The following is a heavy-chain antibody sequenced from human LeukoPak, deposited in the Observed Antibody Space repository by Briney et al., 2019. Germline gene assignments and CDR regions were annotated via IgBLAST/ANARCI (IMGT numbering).Heavy chain of an antibody. D-gene: IGHD3-10*01. Sequence: GGSLRLSCAASGFTFSSYAMSWVRQAPGKGLEWVSAISGSGGSTYYADSVKGRFTISRDNSKKTLYLQMNSLRAEDTAVYYCAKCAGYGSGSYYNPTIDYWGQGTLVTVSS. V-gene: IGHV3-23*01. CDR2: ISGSGGST. CDR3: AKCAGYGSGSYYNPTIDY. J-gene: IGHJ4*02. CDR1: GFTFSSYA.